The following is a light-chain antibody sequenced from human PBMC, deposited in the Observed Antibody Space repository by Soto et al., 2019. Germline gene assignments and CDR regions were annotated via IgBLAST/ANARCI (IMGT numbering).Light chain of an antibody. CDR2: GNN. V-gene: IGLV1-40*01. CDR1: GSNIGAGYD. Sequence: QSVLTQPPSVSGSPGQRVTISCTGSGSNIGAGYDVHWYQQFPGTAPKLLIYGNNNRPSGVPDRFSGSKSGTSASPAITGLQAEDEADYYCQSYDSSLSEVFGTGTKVTVL. J-gene: IGLJ1*01. CDR3: QSYDSSLSEV.